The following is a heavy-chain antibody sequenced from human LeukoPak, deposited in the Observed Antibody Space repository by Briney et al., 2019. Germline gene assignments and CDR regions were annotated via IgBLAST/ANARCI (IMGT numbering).Heavy chain of an antibody. CDR3: ARDPAYEYVWGTYRPDPYFDY. Sequence: GGSLRLSCAASGFTFSSYSMNWVRQAPGEGLEWVSSISSSSSYIYYADSVKGRFTISRDNSKNTLYLQMNGLTADDTAVYYCARDPAYEYVWGTYRPDPYFDYWGQGALVTVSP. CDR2: ISSSSSYI. V-gene: IGHV3-21*01. CDR1: GFTFSSYS. J-gene: IGHJ4*02. D-gene: IGHD3-16*02.